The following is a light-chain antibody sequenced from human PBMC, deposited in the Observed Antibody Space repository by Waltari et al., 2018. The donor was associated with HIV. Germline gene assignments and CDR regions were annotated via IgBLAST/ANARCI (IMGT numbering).Light chain of an antibody. J-gene: IGKJ1*01. CDR2: GAS. CDR3: QQYGNSPWT. V-gene: IGKV3-20*01. Sequence: EIVLTQSPGTLSLSPGVRATLSCRASQSVSNDYLAWYQHKPGQSPRLLIYGASSRATGVPDRFSGSGSGTDFTLTVSRLEPEDFAVYYCQQYGNSPWTFGQGTKVE. CDR1: QSVSNDY.